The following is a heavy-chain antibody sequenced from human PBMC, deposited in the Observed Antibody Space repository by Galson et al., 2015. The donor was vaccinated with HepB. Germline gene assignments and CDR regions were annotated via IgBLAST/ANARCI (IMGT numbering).Heavy chain of an antibody. CDR1: GFTFSRYW. D-gene: IGHD3-22*01. CDR3: AKHPPRVTMMVVVPGGWFDY. J-gene: IGHJ4*02. Sequence: SLRLSCAVSGFTFSRYWMHWVRQAPGKGLEWVSSIGGHGGSTYYAESVKGRFTISRDNSKNMLHLQMNSLRAEDTAVYYCAKHPPRVTMMVVVPGGWFDYWGQGTLVTVSS. V-gene: IGHV3-23*01. CDR2: IGGHGGST.